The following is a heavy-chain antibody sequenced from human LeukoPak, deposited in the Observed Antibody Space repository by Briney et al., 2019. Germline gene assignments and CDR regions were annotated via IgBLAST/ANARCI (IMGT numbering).Heavy chain of an antibody. D-gene: IGHD3-10*01. CDR1: GYTFTSFY. Sequence: ASVKVSCKASGYTFTSFYMHWVRQAPGQGLEWMGIINPRGGSATSAQKFQGRVTLTRDTSTSTVYMELSSLRSEDTAVYYCARDYHGSGSLTTFDYWGQGTLVTVSS. CDR3: ARDYHGSGSLTTFDY. V-gene: IGHV1-46*01. CDR2: INPRGGSA. J-gene: IGHJ4*02.